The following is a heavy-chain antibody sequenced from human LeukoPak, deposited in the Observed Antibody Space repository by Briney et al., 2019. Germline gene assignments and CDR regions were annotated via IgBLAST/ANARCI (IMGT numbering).Heavy chain of an antibody. CDR2: IVGSGVDT. V-gene: IGHV3-23*01. CDR3: AKGPNDSSNYLFDY. CDR1: GFTFSRHA. D-gene: IGHD4-11*01. J-gene: IGHJ4*02. Sequence: GGSLRLSCAASGFTFSRHAMSWVRRAPGKGLEWVSVIVGSGVDTYYADSVKGRFTISRDNSKNTLYVQMNSLGAEDTAVYYCAKGPNDSSNYLFDYWGQGTLVTVSS.